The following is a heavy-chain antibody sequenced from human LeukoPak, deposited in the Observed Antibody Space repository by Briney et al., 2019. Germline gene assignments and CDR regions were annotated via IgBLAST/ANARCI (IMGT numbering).Heavy chain of an antibody. V-gene: IGHV4-38-2*02. CDR2: IYHSGST. Sequence: SETLSLTCTVSGCSISSGYYWGWIRQPPGKGLEWIGSIYHSGSTYYNPSLKSRVTISVDTSKNQFSLKLSSVTAADTAVYYCARLTPLYFDYWGQGTLVTVSS. J-gene: IGHJ4*02. CDR3: ARLTPLYFDY. CDR1: GCSISSGYY.